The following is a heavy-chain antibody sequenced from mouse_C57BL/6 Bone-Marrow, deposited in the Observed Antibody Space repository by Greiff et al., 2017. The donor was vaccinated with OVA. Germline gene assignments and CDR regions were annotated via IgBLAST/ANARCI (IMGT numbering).Heavy chain of an antibody. CDR3: ARDLDYYFDY. J-gene: IGHJ2*01. CDR1: GYTFTDYY. V-gene: IGHV1-76*01. Sequence: VQLQQSGAELVRPGASVKLSCKASGYTFTDYYINWVKQRPGQGLEWIARIYPGSGNTYYNEKFKGKATLTAEKSSSTAYMQLSSLTSEDSAVYFCARDLDYYFDYWGQGTTLTVSS. CDR2: IYPGSGNT.